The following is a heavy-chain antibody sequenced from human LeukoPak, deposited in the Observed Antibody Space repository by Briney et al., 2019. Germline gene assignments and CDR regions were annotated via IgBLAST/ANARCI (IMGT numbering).Heavy chain of an antibody. J-gene: IGHJ6*03. CDR2: INAGGTST. CDR1: GFTFSTYW. Sequence: PGGSLRLSCAASGFTFSTYWMHWVRQAPGKGLVWVSRINAGGTSTTYADSVKGRFTISRDSAKKTLYLQMNSLRAEDTAVYYCAGWDYYYMDVWGKGTTVTVSS. CDR3: AGWDYYYMDV. V-gene: IGHV3-74*01. D-gene: IGHD6-19*01.